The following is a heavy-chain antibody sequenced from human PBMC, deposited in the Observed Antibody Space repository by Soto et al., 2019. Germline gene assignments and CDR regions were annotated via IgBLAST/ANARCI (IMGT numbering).Heavy chain of an antibody. CDR2: ITPIFGTA. CDR3: ARGWGYASSTYYYAY. V-gene: IGHV1-69*13. D-gene: IGHD3-22*01. Sequence: SVKVSCKASGGTFSSYAISWVRQAPGQGLEWMGGITPIFGTANYAQKLQGRVTITADEFTSIAYMEQSMLRSEETAVYYCARGWGYASSTYYYAYWGQGTLVTVS. CDR1: GGTFSSYA. J-gene: IGHJ4*02.